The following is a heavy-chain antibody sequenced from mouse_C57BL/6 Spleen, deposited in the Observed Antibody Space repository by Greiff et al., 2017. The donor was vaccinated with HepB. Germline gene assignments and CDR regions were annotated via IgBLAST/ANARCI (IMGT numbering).Heavy chain of an antibody. CDR3: TGPSYYYGSSYDY. D-gene: IGHD1-1*01. J-gene: IGHJ2*01. V-gene: IGHV6-3*01. CDR1: GFTFSNYW. Sequence: EVQLQQSGGGLVQPGGSMKLSCVASGFTFSNYWMNWVRQSPEKGLEWVAQIRLKSDNYATHYAESVKGRFTISRDDSKSSVYLQMNNLRAEDTGIYYCTGPSYYYGSSYDYWGQGTTLTVSS. CDR2: IRLKSDNYAT.